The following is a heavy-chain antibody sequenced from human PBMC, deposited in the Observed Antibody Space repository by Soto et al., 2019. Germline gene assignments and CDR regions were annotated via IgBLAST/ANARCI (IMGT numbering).Heavy chain of an antibody. D-gene: IGHD6-6*01. CDR1: GGSFSGYY. Sequence: LSLTCAVYGGSFSGYYWSWIRQPPGKGLEWIGEINHSGSTNYNPSLKSRVTISVDTSKNQFSLKLSSVTAADTAVYYCARGSGIAARGTFDYWGQGTLVTVSS. CDR2: INHSGST. CDR3: ARGSGIAARGTFDY. J-gene: IGHJ4*02. V-gene: IGHV4-34*01.